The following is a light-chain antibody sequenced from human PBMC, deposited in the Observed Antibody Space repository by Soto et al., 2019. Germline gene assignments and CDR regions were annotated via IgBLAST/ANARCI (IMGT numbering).Light chain of an antibody. CDR1: SSNIGAGFD. CDR3: QSYDTTLSGGSV. Sequence: QSVLTQSPSVSGAPGQRVSISCTGTSSNIGAGFDVHWYQQLPATAPKLLIYGNNNRPSGVPDRFSGSKSGTSASLAITGLQAEDDAYYYCQSYDTTLSGGSVFGTGTKLTLL. CDR2: GNN. V-gene: IGLV1-40*01. J-gene: IGLJ1*01.